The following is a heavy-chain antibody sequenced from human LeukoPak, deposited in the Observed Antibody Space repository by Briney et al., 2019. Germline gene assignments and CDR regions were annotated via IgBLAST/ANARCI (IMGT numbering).Heavy chain of an antibody. J-gene: IGHJ5*02. Sequence: SETLSLTCTVSGGSISSYYWSWIRQPPGKGLEWIGYIYYSGSTNYNPSLKSRVTISVDTSKNQFSLKLSSVTAADTAVYYCARHSEGYSYGYSFWFDPWGQGTLVTVSS. V-gene: IGHV4-59*01. CDR3: ARHSEGYSYGYSFWFDP. CDR1: GGSISSYY. D-gene: IGHD5-18*01. CDR2: IYYSGST.